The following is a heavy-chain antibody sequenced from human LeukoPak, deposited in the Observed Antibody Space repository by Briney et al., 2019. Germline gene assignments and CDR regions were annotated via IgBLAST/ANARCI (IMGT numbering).Heavy chain of an antibody. CDR3: ARDPSGGSSYFDY. D-gene: IGHD2-15*01. J-gene: IGHJ4*02. CDR1: GGTFSSYA. CDR2: ISAYNGNT. V-gene: IGHV1-18*01. Sequence: ASVKVSCKASGGTFSSYAISWVRQAPGQGLEWMGWISAYNGNTNYAQKLQGRVTMTTETSTSTAYMELRSLRSDDTAVYYCARDPSGGSSYFDYWGQGTLVTVSS.